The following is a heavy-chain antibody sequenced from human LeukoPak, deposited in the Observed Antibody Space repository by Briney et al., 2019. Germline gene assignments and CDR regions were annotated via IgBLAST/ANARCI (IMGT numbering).Heavy chain of an antibody. J-gene: IGHJ3*02. D-gene: IGHD3-22*01. CDR1: GFTFSSYS. V-gene: IGHV3-21*01. CDR2: ISSSSSYI. CDR3: SAVYDRSGYRGAFVI. Sequence: PGGSLRLSCAASGFTFSSYSMNWVRQAPGKGLEWVSSISSSSSYIYYADSVKGRFTISRDNAKNSLYLQMNSLRAEDTAVYYCSAVYDRSGYRGAFVIWGQGTMVTV.